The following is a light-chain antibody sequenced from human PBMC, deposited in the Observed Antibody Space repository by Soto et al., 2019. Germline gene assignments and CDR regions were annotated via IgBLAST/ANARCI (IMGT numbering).Light chain of an antibody. CDR1: QSVSSSY. CDR3: QQYGSSPPYT. J-gene: IGKJ2*01. Sequence: EIVLTQSPGTLSWSPGERATLSCRASQSVSSSYLAWYQQRPGQTPRLLIYGPSSRATGIPDRFSGSGSGTDVALTINSLATEDFAVYYCQQYGSSPPYTFGQGNKLEIK. V-gene: IGKV3-20*01. CDR2: GPS.